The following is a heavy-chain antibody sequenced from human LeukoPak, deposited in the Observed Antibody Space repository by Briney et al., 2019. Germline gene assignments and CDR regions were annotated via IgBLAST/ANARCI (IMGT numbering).Heavy chain of an antibody. Sequence: PSETLSLTCTVSGDSISSRSYYWAWLRQAPVKGLEWIASIHSSGSTYYNPSLKSRLTLSVDTSKNLFSLRLISVTAADTAVYYCANSLGGDYGWFGGQFALWGRGTLVTVSS. J-gene: IGHJ2*01. CDR3: ANSLGGDYGWFGGQFAL. CDR2: IHSSGST. D-gene: IGHD4-17*01. V-gene: IGHV4-39*02. CDR1: GDSISSRSYY.